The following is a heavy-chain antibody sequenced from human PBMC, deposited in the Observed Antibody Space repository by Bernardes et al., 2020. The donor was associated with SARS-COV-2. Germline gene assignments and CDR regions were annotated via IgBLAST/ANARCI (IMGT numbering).Heavy chain of an antibody. Sequence: SETLSLTCTLSAASTSNSNYYWGWTRHPPGKGLEWCGSIHSTGTTYYNSSPQRRFTKSLHTSKNPFSLGLTSVTAADTAVYYCAGSSCGRDCYFVGLRSCDYGMEVWGQGTTVTVSS. CDR3: AGSSCGRDCYFVGLRSCDYGMEV. CDR1: AASTSNSNYY. V-gene: IGHV4-39*01. D-gene: IGHD2-21*02. J-gene: IGHJ6*02. CDR2: IHSTGTT.